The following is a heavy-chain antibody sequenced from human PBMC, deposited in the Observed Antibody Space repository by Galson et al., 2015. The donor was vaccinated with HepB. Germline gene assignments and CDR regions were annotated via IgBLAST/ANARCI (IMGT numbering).Heavy chain of an antibody. CDR1: GFTFDDYA. Sequence: SLRLSCAASGFTFDDYAMHWVRQAPGKGLEWVSGISWNSGSIGYADSVKGRFTISRDNAKNSLYLQMNSLRAEDTALYYCAKRGIAAAPDAFDIWGQGTMVTVSS. CDR2: ISWNSGSI. D-gene: IGHD6-13*01. CDR3: AKRGIAAAPDAFDI. V-gene: IGHV3-9*01. J-gene: IGHJ3*02.